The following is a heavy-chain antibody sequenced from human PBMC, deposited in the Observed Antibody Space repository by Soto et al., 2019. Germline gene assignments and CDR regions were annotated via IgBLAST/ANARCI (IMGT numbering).Heavy chain of an antibody. D-gene: IGHD5-18*01. Sequence: EVQLLESGGGLVQPGGSLRLSCAASGFTFSSYAMSWVRQAPGKGLEWVSAISGSGGSTYYADSVKGRFTISRDNSKNTLYLQMNSLRDEDTAVYYCAKDGQLWSNGDYYYYGMDVWGQGTTVTVSS. V-gene: IGHV3-23*01. CDR2: ISGSGGST. J-gene: IGHJ6*02. CDR3: AKDGQLWSNGDYYYYGMDV. CDR1: GFTFSSYA.